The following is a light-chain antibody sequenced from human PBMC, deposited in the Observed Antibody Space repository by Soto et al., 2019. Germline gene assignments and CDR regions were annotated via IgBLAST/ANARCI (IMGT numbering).Light chain of an antibody. Sequence: QSVLTQPASVSGSPGQSITISCTGTSSDVGGYNYVSWYQQHPGKAPKLMIYEVSNRPSGVSNRFSGSKSGNTASLTISGLQAEDEADYYCSSYTSSHTRVFGGGTKLTVL. CDR2: EVS. J-gene: IGLJ3*02. V-gene: IGLV2-14*01. CDR1: SSDVGGYNY. CDR3: SSYTSSHTRV.